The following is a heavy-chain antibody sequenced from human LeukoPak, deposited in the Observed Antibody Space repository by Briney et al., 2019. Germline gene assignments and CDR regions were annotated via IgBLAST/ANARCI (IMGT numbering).Heavy chain of an antibody. V-gene: IGHV1-69*04. CDR2: IISILGIA. CDR3: ARFTVVAPNYYYYGMDV. D-gene: IGHD2-15*01. J-gene: IGHJ6*02. CDR1: RGTFSSYA. Sequence: ASVKVSCKASRGTFSSYAISWVRQAPGQGLQWMGRIISILGIANYAQKFQGRVTITADKSTSTAYMELSSLRSEDTAVYYCARFTVVAPNYYYYGMDVWGQGTTVTVSS.